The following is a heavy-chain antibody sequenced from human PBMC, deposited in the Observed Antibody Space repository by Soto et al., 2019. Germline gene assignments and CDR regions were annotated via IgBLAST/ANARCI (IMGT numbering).Heavy chain of an antibody. Sequence: QVQLQESGPGLVKPSETLSLTCTVSGGSISSYYWSWIRQPAGKGLAWIGRISTTGTTNYNPSLKSRVSMSLDTSKSQVSLKLSSVTAADAAVYYCAGNIAAAGRRYYGMDVWGQGTTVTVSS. J-gene: IGHJ6*02. CDR2: ISTTGTT. D-gene: IGHD6-13*01. CDR1: GGSISSYY. CDR3: AGNIAAAGRRYYGMDV. V-gene: IGHV4-4*07.